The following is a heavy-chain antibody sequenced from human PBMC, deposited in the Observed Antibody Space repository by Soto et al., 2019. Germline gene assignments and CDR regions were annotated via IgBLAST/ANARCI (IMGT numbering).Heavy chain of an antibody. CDR1: GYTFTSYD. V-gene: IGHV1-8*01. D-gene: IGHD3-16*01. CDR2: MNHNSGNT. J-gene: IGHJ3*02. Sequence: ASVKVSCKASGYTFTSYDINWVRQATGQGLEWMGWMNHNSGNTGYAQKFQGRVTMTRNTSISTAYMELSSLRSEDTAVYYCARVQAFYVHAFDIWGQGTMVTVSS. CDR3: ARVQAFYVHAFDI.